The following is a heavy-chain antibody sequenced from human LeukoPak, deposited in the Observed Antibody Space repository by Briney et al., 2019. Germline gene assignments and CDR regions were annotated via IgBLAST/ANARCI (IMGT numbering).Heavy chain of an antibody. V-gene: IGHV3-30*18. J-gene: IGHJ6*02. CDR2: ISYDGSNK. CDR3: AKDPRIAAAGTSYYYGMDV. CDR1: GFTLSSYG. D-gene: IGHD6-13*01. Sequence: GGSLRLSCAASGFTLSSYGMHWVRQAPGKGLEWVAVISYDGSNKYYADSVKGRFTISRDNSKNTLYLQMNSLRAEDTAVYYCAKDPRIAAAGTSYYYGMDVWGQGTTVTVSS.